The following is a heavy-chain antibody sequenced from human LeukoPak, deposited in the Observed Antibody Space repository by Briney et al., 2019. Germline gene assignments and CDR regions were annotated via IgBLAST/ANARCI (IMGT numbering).Heavy chain of an antibody. Sequence: GGSLRLSCAASRFTFSSYWMSWVRQAPGKGLEWVANIKQDGSEKYYVDSVKGRFTISRDNAKNPLYLQMNSLRAEDTAVYYCARGGIVGATAFDYWGQGTLVTVSS. D-gene: IGHD1-26*01. V-gene: IGHV3-7*01. CDR3: ARGGIVGATAFDY. CDR2: IKQDGSEK. J-gene: IGHJ4*02. CDR1: RFTFSSYW.